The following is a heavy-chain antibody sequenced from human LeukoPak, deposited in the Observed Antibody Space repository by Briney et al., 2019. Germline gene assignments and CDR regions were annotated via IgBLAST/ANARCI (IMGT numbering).Heavy chain of an antibody. CDR3: ARDLSFVRGVPLAFDI. V-gene: IGHV4-59*01. CDR1: GGSISSYY. Sequence: KPSETLSLTCTVSGGSISSYYWSWIRQPPGKGLEWNGYIYYSGSTNYNPSLKSRVTISVDTSKNQFSLKLSSVTAADTAVYYCARDLSFVRGVPLAFDIWGQGTMVTVSS. J-gene: IGHJ3*02. D-gene: IGHD3-10*02. CDR2: IYYSGST.